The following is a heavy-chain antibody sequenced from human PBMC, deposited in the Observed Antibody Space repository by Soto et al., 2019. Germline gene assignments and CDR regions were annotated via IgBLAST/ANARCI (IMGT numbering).Heavy chain of an antibody. V-gene: IGHV4-59*01. Sequence: WETLSLTCTVSGGSISSYYWSWIRQPPGKGLEWIGYIYYSGSTNYNPSLKSRVTISVDTSKNQFSLKLSSVTAADTAVYYCARTGSRRRFDPWGQGTLVTVSP. CDR2: IYYSGST. J-gene: IGHJ5*02. CDR3: ARTGSRRRFDP. CDR1: GGSISSYY.